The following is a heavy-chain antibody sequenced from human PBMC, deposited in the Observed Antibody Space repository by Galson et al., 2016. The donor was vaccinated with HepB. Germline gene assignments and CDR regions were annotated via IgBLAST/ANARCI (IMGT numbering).Heavy chain of an antibody. D-gene: IGHD3-10*01. J-gene: IGHJ4*02. CDR3: ARDPAQDGERPFDY. CDR1: GYAFTGYY. V-gene: IGHV1-2*02. CDR2: VNPYGGGT. Sequence: SVKVSCKAAGYAFTGYYIHWVRQAPGQGLEWLGWVNPYGGGTDYAQKFQGRVTLTRDTSINTAYMELSRLRSDDTAIYYCARDPAQDGERPFDYWGQGTLVTVSS.